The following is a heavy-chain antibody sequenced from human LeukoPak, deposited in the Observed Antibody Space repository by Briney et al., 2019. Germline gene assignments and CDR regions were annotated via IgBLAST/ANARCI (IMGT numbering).Heavy chain of an antibody. D-gene: IGHD2-15*01. CDR1: GFTFGDYA. CDR2: IRSKAYGGTT. Sequence: GGSLRLSCTASGFTFGDYAMSWFRQAPGKGLEWVGFIRSKAYGGTTEYAASVKGRFTISRDDSKSIAYLQMNSLKTEDTAVYYCTRYCSGGSCFKGYSSGYYYPFDYWGQGTLVTVSS. V-gene: IGHV3-49*03. J-gene: IGHJ4*02. CDR3: TRYCSGGSCFKGYSSGYYYPFDY.